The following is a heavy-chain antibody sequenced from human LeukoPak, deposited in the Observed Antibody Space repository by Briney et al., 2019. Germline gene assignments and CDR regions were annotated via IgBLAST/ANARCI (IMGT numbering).Heavy chain of an antibody. J-gene: IGHJ4*02. CDR3: GYGGNSVDY. CDR1: GYTFVRYG. CDR2: ISAYNGNT. Sequence: ASVKVSCKASGYTFVRYGLNWVRQAPGQGLEWMGWISAYNGNTNYAQKLQGRVTMTTDTSTSTAYMELRSLRSDDTAVYYCGYGGNSVDYWGQGTLVTVSS. V-gene: IGHV1-18*01. D-gene: IGHD4-23*01.